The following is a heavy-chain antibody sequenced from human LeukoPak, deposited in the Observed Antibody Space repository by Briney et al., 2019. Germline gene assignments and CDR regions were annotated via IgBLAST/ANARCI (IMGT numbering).Heavy chain of an antibody. CDR1: GGSLSNHY. J-gene: IGHJ3*02. CDR3: ARGPLGGESFDI. CDR2: IYHTGST. Sequence: SETLSLTCTVSGGSLSNHYWNRIRHPAGTGLEYIGRIYHTGSTNYNPSLKSRVTSSVDTSNNQFSLNLTSVTAADTAVYYCARGPLGGESFDIWGQGTMVTVS. D-gene: IGHD3-16*01. V-gene: IGHV4-4*07.